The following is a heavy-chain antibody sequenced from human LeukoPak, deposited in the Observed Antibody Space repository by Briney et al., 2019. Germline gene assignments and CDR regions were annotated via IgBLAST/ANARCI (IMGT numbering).Heavy chain of an antibody. CDR3: ARAEMSPFRSASYSGSYSFDY. J-gene: IGHJ4*02. D-gene: IGHD3-3*01. CDR1: GYSFTVYY. CDR2: INPNSGGT. V-gene: IGHV1-2*02. Sequence: GASVKVSCKASGYSFTVYYIHWVRQAPGQGLEWLGCINPNSGGTNYAQKFQGRVTMTRDTSIRTAYLHLSGLSSDDTAVYFCARAEMSPFRSASYSGSYSFDYWGQGTLVTASS.